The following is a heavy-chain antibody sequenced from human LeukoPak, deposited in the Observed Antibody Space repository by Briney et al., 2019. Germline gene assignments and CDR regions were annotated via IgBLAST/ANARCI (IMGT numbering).Heavy chain of an antibody. V-gene: IGHV3-30*02. Sequence: GGSLRLSCAASGFTFSSYWMSWVRQAPGKGLEWLAYIPYDGSSKYYADSVKGRFTISRDNSKNTLYLQMNSLSAEDTAVYYCAKDLTYSCDYWGQGTLVTVSS. J-gene: IGHJ4*02. CDR1: GFTFSSYW. CDR3: AKDLTYSCDY. D-gene: IGHD5-18*01. CDR2: IPYDGSSK.